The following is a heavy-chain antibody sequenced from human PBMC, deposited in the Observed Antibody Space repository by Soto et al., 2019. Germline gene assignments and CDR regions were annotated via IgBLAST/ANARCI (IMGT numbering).Heavy chain of an antibody. V-gene: IGHV3-64D*06. D-gene: IGHD3-3*01. J-gene: IGHJ1*01. CDR2: ISSNGVST. Sequence: PGGSLRLSCSASGLNFNDYAMHWVRQAAGKGLKYVSSISSNGVSTYYADSVKGRFTISRDSSKNTLYLQMNSLRVEDTAVYYCVKDRFVNYWGQGALVTVYS. CDR1: GLNFNDYA. CDR3: VKDRFVNY.